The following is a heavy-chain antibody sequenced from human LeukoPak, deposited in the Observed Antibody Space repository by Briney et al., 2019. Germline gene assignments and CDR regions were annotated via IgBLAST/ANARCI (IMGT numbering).Heavy chain of an antibody. Sequence: SETLSLTCAVSGGSISSSNWWSWVRQPPGKGLEWIGEIYHSGSTNYNPSLKSRVTISVDKSKNQFSLKLSSVTAADTAVYYCAKGRQGLRFLEWSLYGAFDYWGQGTLVTVSS. V-gene: IGHV4-4*02. CDR1: GGSISSSNW. CDR3: AKGRQGLRFLEWSLYGAFDY. J-gene: IGHJ4*02. D-gene: IGHD3-3*01. CDR2: IYHSGST.